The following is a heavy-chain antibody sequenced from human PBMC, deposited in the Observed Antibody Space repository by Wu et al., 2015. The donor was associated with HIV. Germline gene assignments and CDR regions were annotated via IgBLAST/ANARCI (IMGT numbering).Heavy chain of an antibody. D-gene: IGHD6-13*01. J-gene: IGHJ3*02. Sequence: QVQLVQSGPEVKKPGTSVKVSCKASGFTFTSSTIQWVRQSRGQRLERIGWIVVASGNTNYAQEFQERVTITRAMSTSTAYMELTSLTSEDSAVYYCARDPGYSSTWGRDAFDIWGQGTMVTVSS. V-gene: IGHV1-58*02. CDR3: ARDPGYSSTWGRDAFDI. CDR2: IVVASGNT. CDR1: GFTFTSST.